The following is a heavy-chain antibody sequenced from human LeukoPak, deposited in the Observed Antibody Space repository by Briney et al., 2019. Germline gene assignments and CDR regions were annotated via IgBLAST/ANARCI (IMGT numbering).Heavy chain of an antibody. J-gene: IGHJ4*02. CDR1: GFTFDDYA. Sequence: GGSLRLSCAASGFTFDDYAMHWVRQAPGKGLEWASGISWNSGSIGYADSVKGRFTISRDNAKNSLYLQMNSLRAEDTALYYCARGSYYYDSSGYYFDYWGQGTLVTVSS. CDR2: ISWNSGSI. V-gene: IGHV3-9*01. CDR3: ARGSYYYDSSGYYFDY. D-gene: IGHD3-22*01.